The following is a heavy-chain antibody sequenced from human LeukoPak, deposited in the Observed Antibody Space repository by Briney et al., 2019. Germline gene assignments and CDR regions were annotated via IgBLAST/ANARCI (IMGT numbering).Heavy chain of an antibody. V-gene: IGHV3-23*01. Sequence: PGGSLRLSCAASGFTFSDYYMSWVRQAPGKGLEWVSAISDSGGSTYYADSVKGRLTISRDNSKNTLYLQMNSLRAEDTAVYYCAKGSLTVATPQALDYWGQGTLVTVSS. CDR2: ISDSGGST. CDR3: AKGSLTVATPQALDY. CDR1: GFTFSDYY. D-gene: IGHD5-12*01. J-gene: IGHJ4*02.